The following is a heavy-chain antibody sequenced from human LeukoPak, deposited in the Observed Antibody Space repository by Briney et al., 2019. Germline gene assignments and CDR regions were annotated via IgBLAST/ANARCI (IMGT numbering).Heavy chain of an antibody. J-gene: IGHJ6*03. CDR3: ARDAPPWTLELLARYYYYYYMDV. D-gene: IGHD1-7*01. CDR1: GFTFSSYS. Sequence: GGSLRLSCAASGFTFSSYSMNWVRQAPGKGLEWVSSISSSSSYIYYADSVKGRFTISRDNAKNSLYLQMNSLRAEDTAVYYCARDAPPWTLELLARYYYYYYMDVWGKRTTVTVSS. CDR2: ISSSSSYI. V-gene: IGHV3-21*01.